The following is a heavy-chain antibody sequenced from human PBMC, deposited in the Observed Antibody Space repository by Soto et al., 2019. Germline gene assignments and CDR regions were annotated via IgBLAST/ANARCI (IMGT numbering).Heavy chain of an antibody. J-gene: IGHJ4*02. CDR1: GVKVGEYY. Sequence: PWGSLRLSCAACGVKVGEYYIILGRKTPFKGLEWLSYSSNSGTYTRYADSVKGRFSISRDNAKNSLFLQINSLRGEDSATYYCARSGDNSTVLDYWAQAPPVTV. V-gene: IGHV3-11*06. CDR2: SSNSGTYT. CDR3: ARSGDNSTVLDY. D-gene: IGHD1-1*01.